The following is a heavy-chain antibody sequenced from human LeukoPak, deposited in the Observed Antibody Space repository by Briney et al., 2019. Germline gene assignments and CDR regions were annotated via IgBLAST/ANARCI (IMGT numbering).Heavy chain of an antibody. CDR1: GGSISSYY. V-gene: IGHV4-59*01. CDR3: ARLGTVGDWFDP. D-gene: IGHD4-11*01. Sequence: SETLSLTCTVSGGSISSYYWSWIRQPPGKGLEWIGYIYYSGSTNCNPSLKSRVTISVDTSKNQFSLKLSSVTAADTAVYYCARLGTVGDWFDPWGQGTLVTVSS. J-gene: IGHJ5*02. CDR2: IYYSGST.